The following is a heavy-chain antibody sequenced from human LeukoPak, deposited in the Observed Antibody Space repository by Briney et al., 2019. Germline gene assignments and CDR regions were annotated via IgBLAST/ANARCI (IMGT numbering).Heavy chain of an antibody. CDR3: ARVPFDFRSGYHSPVFDY. Sequence: ASVKVSCKASGYTFTGYYMHWVRQAPGQGLEWMGWINPNSGGTNYAQTFQGRVTMTRDTSISTAYMELSRLRSDDTAVYYCARVPFDFRSGYHSPVFDYWGQGTLVTVSS. V-gene: IGHV1-2*02. CDR2: INPNSGGT. D-gene: IGHD3-3*01. J-gene: IGHJ4*02. CDR1: GYTFTGYY.